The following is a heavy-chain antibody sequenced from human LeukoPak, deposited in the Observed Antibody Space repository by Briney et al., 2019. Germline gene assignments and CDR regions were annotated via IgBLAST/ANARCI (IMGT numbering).Heavy chain of an antibody. CDR1: GFTFSSYW. V-gene: IGHV3-74*01. D-gene: IGHD1-1*01. Sequence: GGSLRLTCAASGFTFSSYWMHWVRQPPGKGLVWVSRIKNDGSTTTYADSVKGRFTVSRDNAKNTLYLQMNSLRAEDTAVYYCARERKYDSNFDYWGQGTLVTVSS. CDR3: ARERKYDSNFDY. CDR2: IKNDGSTT. J-gene: IGHJ4*02.